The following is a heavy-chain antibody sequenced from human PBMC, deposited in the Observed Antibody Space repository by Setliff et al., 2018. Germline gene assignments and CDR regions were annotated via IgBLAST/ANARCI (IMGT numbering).Heavy chain of an antibody. CDR2: LYTSGDT. Sequence: LSLTCTVSGGSISSHYWTWIRQPAGKGLEWIGRLYTSGDTNYNPSLRSRLTISVDTSKNQFSLKLRSVTAADTAVYYCARGGTFRYFDFWGQGAPVTVSS. V-gene: IGHV4-4*07. CDR3: ARGGTFRYFDF. CDR1: GGSISSHY. J-gene: IGHJ4*02. D-gene: IGHD5-12*01.